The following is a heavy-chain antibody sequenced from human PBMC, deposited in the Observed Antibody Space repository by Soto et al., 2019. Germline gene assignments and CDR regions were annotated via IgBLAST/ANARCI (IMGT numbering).Heavy chain of an antibody. CDR1: GFTFSSYW. J-gene: IGHJ6*02. Sequence: PGWSLRLSCAASGFTFSSYWMSWVRQAPGKGLEWVANIKQDGSDKYYVDSVKGRFTISRDNAKNSLYLQMNSLRAEDTAVYYCARLGCDYNLYYYYGLDGWGQGTKVTV. D-gene: IGHD4-17*01. CDR2: IKQDGSDK. V-gene: IGHV3-7*03. CDR3: ARLGCDYNLYYYYGLDG.